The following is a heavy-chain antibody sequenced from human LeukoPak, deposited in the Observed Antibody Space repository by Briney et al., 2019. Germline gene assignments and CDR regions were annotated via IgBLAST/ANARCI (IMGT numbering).Heavy chain of an antibody. CDR2: FYIGGTT. CDR3: ARDSSSHYFFDY. CDR1: GFTVSSNH. J-gene: IGHJ4*02. D-gene: IGHD2-2*01. Sequence: GGSLRLSCVASGFTVSSNHMNWVRQAPGKGLEWVSIFYIGGTTKYADSVQGRFTISRDNSRNTLYLQMNSLGAEDTAVYYCARDSSSHYFFDYWGQGTLVSVSS. V-gene: IGHV3-53*01.